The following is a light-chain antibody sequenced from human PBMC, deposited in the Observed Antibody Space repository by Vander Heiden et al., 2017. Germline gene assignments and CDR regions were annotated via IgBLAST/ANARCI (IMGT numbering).Light chain of an antibody. CDR2: GNS. CDR3: QSYDSSLSGLWV. J-gene: IGLJ3*02. V-gene: IGLV1-40*01. CDR1: SSNIGAGYD. Sequence: QSVLTQPPSVSGAPGQRVTISCTGSSSNIGAGYDVHGYQQLPGTAPKLLIYGNSNRPSGVPDRFSGSKSGTSASLAITGLQAEDEADYYCQSYDSSLSGLWVFGGGTKLTVL.